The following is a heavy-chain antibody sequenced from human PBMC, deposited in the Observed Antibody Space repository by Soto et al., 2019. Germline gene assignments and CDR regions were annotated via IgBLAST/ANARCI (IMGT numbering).Heavy chain of an antibody. V-gene: IGHV1-69*13. Sequence: ASLKVSCKSSGGPFSSYAISWVRQAPGQGLEWMGGIIPIFGTANYAQKFQGRVTITADESTSTAYMELSSLRSEDTAVYYCARDAGPSYDYGDYVKTPGYFQHWGQGTLVTVSS. CDR1: GGPFSSYA. CDR3: ARDAGPSYDYGDYVKTPGYFQH. D-gene: IGHD4-17*01. J-gene: IGHJ1*01. CDR2: IIPIFGTA.